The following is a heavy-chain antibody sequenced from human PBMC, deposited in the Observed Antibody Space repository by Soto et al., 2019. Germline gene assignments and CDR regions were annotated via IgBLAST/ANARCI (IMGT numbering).Heavy chain of an antibody. CDR1: GFPFSRYD. J-gene: IGHJ6*02. Sequence: LRLSCAASGFPFSRYDMHWVRQAPGKGLEWVAVLWFDGSNEYYADSVQGRFTISRDNSKNTLYLQMDSLRAEDTAVYYCAKVLYASESFDSEEAPYGMDVWGQGTTVTVSS. D-gene: IGHD3-10*01. CDR3: AKVLYASESFDSEEAPYGMDV. CDR2: LWFDGSNE. V-gene: IGHV3-33*06.